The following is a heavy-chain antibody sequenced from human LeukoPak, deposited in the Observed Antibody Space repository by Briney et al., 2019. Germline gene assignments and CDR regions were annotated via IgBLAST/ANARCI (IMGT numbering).Heavy chain of an antibody. Sequence: RASVKVSCKASGYTFTSYGISWVRQAPGQGLEWMGWISAYNGNTNYAQNFQGRVTMTRDTSTSTVYMELSSLRSEDTAIYYCARIRDGYNDAYDIWGQGTVVTVPS. CDR1: GYTFTSYG. CDR2: ISAYNGNT. CDR3: ARIRDGYNDAYDI. D-gene: IGHD5-24*01. V-gene: IGHV1-18*01. J-gene: IGHJ3*02.